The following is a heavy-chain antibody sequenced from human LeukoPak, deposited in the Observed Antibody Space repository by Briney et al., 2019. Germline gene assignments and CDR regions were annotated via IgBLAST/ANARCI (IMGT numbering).Heavy chain of an antibody. V-gene: IGHV3-30-3*01. CDR2: ILYDGTNK. J-gene: IGHJ4*02. D-gene: IGHD1-7*01. CDR1: GFAFSDHI. Sequence: PGGSLRLSCAASGFAFSDHIMHWVRQAPGEGLEWVALILYDGTNKYYADSVKGRFSISRDNSNNTVYLQMNSLRAEDTAVYYCARSTGTTFDYWGQGTLVTVSS. CDR3: ARSTGTTFDY.